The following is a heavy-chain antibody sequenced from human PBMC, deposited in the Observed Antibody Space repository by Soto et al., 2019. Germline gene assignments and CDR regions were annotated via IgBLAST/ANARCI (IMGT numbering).Heavy chain of an antibody. J-gene: IGHJ4*02. CDR3: ARVRGYNRYFDY. D-gene: IGHD5-12*01. Sequence: SSETLSLTCTFSVGSISIGGYYWSWIRQHPGKGLEWIGYIYYSGSTYYNPSLKSRVTISVDTSKNQLSLKLSSVTAADTAVYYCARVRGYNRYFDYWGQGTLVTVSS. CDR1: VGSISIGGYY. V-gene: IGHV4-31*03. CDR2: IYYSGST.